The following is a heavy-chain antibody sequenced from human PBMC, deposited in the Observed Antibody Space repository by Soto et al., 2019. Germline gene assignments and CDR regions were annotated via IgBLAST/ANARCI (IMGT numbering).Heavy chain of an antibody. D-gene: IGHD6-6*01. Sequence: QVQLVQSGAEVKTPGSSLKVSCKVSGSRFSNYVISWVRQAPGHGLEWLGRIIPIFNSTKYAQNFQGRVTITADKSTRTASRELRSLRSDDTAVYYCARAGRGKKAGYNGLVSLGYWGQGTLVTVTS. CDR2: IIPIFNST. CDR1: GSRFSNYV. CDR3: ARAGRGKKAGYNGLVSLGY. J-gene: IGHJ4*02. V-gene: IGHV1-69*06.